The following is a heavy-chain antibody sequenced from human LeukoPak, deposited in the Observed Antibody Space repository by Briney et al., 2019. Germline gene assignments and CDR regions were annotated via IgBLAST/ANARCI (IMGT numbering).Heavy chain of an antibody. Sequence: GASVKVSCKASGYTFTSYGFSWVRQAPGQGLAWMGWISAYKGNTNYAQKLQGRVNMTTDTSTTTAYMELRSLRSDDTAVYYCARVPPVGQQLVTDYWGQGTLVTVSS. J-gene: IGHJ4*02. CDR1: GYTFTSYG. CDR3: ARVPPVGQQLVTDY. D-gene: IGHD6-13*01. CDR2: ISAYKGNT. V-gene: IGHV1-18*01.